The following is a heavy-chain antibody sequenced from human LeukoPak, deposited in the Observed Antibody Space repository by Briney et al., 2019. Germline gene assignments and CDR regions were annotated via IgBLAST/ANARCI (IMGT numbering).Heavy chain of an antibody. Sequence: PGRSLRLSCAASGFTFSSYGMHWVRQAPGKGLEWAAVIWYDGSNKYYADSVKGRFTISRDNSKNTLYLQMNSLRAEDTAVYYCAKDGEMATIFYYYMDVWGKGTTVTVSS. CDR1: GFTFSSYG. CDR3: AKDGEMATIFYYYMDV. J-gene: IGHJ6*03. V-gene: IGHV3-33*06. D-gene: IGHD5-24*01. CDR2: IWYDGSNK.